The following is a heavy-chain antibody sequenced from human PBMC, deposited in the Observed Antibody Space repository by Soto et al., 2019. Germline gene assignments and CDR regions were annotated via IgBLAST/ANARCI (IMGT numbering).Heavy chain of an antibody. CDR3: ARGLRFLEWLQWDENWFDP. D-gene: IGHD3-3*01. CDR1: GYTFTSYA. Sequence: QVQLVQSGAEVKKPGASVKVSCKASGYTFTSYAMHWVRQAPGQRLEWMGWINAGNGNTKYSQKFQGRVTITRDTSASTAYMELSSRRSEDTAVYYCARGLRFLEWLQWDENWFDPWGQGTLVTVSS. V-gene: IGHV1-3*01. CDR2: INAGNGNT. J-gene: IGHJ5*02.